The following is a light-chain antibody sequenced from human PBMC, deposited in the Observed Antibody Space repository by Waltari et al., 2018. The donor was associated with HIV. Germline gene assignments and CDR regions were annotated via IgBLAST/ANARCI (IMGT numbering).Light chain of an antibody. Sequence: IVLTQSPATLSLSPGERDTLSCWASQRVSSYLAWYQQNPGQAPRRLIYDAANRATGIPARCSGSGSGTDFTLTISSLEPEDFAVYYCQHRSNWPQTFGGGTKVEIK. CDR1: QRVSSY. J-gene: IGKJ4*01. V-gene: IGKV3-11*01. CDR2: DAA. CDR3: QHRSNWPQT.